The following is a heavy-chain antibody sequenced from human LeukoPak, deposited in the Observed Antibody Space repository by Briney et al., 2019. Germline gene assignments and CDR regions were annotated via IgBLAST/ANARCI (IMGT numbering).Heavy chain of an antibody. CDR2: INPSGGST. J-gene: IGHJ4*02. CDR3: ARGSGIVATIIQLYDY. D-gene: IGHD5-12*01. CDR1: GYTFTSYY. V-gene: IGHV1-46*01. Sequence: ASVKVSCKASGYTFTSYYMHWVRQAPGQGLEWMGIINPSGGSTSYAQKFQGRVTITRDTSTSTVYMELSSLRSEDTAVYYCARGSGIVATIIQLYDYWGQGTLVTVSS.